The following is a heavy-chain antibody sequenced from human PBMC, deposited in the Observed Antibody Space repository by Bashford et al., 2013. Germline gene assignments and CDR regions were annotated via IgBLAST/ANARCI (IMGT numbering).Heavy chain of an antibody. CDR3: ARRGITTGYSSSIYGMDV. J-gene: IGHJ6*02. CDR1: GYTFTGYY. CDR2: INPNSGGT. D-gene: IGHD6-6*01. Sequence: ASVKVSCKASGYTFTGYYMHWVRQAPGQGLEWMGWINPNSGGTNYAQRFQGRVTMTRDTSTSTFNMELSSLRSEDTAVYFCARRGITTGYSSSIYGMDVWGQGTTVTVSS. V-gene: IGHV1-2*02.